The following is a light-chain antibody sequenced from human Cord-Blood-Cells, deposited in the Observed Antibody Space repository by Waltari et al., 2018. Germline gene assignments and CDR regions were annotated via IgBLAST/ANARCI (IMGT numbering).Light chain of an antibody. J-gene: IGLJ3*02. CDR2: DVS. CDR1: SSDVGGYNY. CDR3: CSYAGSYTWV. V-gene: IGLV2-11*01. Sequence: QSALTQPRSVSGSPGQSVTISCTGTSSDVGGYNYVSWYQQHPGKAPKLMIYDVSKRPSGVPERCSGSKSGNTASRTISGLQAEDEAGYYGCSYAGSYTWVFGGGTKLTV.